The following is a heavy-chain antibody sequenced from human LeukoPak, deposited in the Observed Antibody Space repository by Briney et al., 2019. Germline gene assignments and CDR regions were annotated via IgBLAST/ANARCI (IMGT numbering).Heavy chain of an antibody. J-gene: IGHJ6*03. Sequence: VGSLRLSCASSGFTFSSYWMSWVRQAPGKGLEWVANIKQDGSEKYYVDSVKGRFTISRDHAKNSLYLQMNSLRAEDTAVYYCAREVSSSSGWHYYYYYYYMDVWGKGTTVTVSS. D-gene: IGHD6-19*01. CDR3: AREVSSSSGWHYYYYYYYMDV. V-gene: IGHV3-7*01. CDR2: IKQDGSEK. CDR1: GFTFSSYW.